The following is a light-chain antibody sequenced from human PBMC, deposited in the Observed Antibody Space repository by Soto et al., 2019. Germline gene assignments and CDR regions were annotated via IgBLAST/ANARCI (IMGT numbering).Light chain of an antibody. J-gene: IGLJ1*01. CDR2: DNN. CDR3: GTWDSSLSAGVV. CDR1: SSNIGNNY. V-gene: IGLV1-51*01. Sequence: QPVLTQPPSVSAAPGQKVTISCSGSSSNIGNNYVSWYQQLPGTAPKLLIYDNNKRPSGIPDRFSGSKSGTSATLGITGLQAGDEADYYCGTWDSSLSAGVVFGTGTKVTVL.